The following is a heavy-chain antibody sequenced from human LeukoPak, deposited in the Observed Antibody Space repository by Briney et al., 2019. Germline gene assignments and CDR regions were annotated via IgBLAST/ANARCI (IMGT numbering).Heavy chain of an antibody. CDR2: ISWNSGSI. J-gene: IGHJ4*02. D-gene: IGHD3-10*01. CDR1: GFTFSSYS. V-gene: IGHV3-9*03. Sequence: GGSLRLSCAASGFTFSSYSMNWIRQAPGKGLEWVSGISWNSGSIGYADSVKGRFTISRDNAKNSLYLQMNSLRAEDMALYYCAKDKAPYYGSGRGYYFDYWGQGTLVTVSS. CDR3: AKDKAPYYGSGRGYYFDY.